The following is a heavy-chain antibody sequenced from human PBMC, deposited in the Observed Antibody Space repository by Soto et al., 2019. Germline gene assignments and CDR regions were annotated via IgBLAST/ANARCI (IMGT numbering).Heavy chain of an antibody. Sequence: GESLKISCKGSGYSFTSYWIIWVRQMPGKGLEWMGRIDPSDSYTNYSPSFQGHVTISADKSISTAYLQWSSLKASDTAMYYCARLPPRFRGGYPPDGTDFRGQGTTDPVSS. CDR3: ARLPPRFRGGYPPDGTDF. CDR1: GYSFTSYW. CDR2: IDPSDSYT. D-gene: IGHD3-10*01. J-gene: IGHJ6*02. V-gene: IGHV5-10-1*01.